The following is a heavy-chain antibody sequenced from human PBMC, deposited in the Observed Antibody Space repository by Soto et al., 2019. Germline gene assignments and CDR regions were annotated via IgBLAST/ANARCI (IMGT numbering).Heavy chain of an antibody. CDR2: IIPIFGTA. CDR3: ARDQQVFDGDNIYYGMDV. D-gene: IGHD3-10*01. CDR1: GGTFSSYA. J-gene: IGHJ6*02. Sequence: QVQLVQSGAEVKKPGSSVKVSCKASGGTFSSYAISWVRQAPGQGLEWMGGIIPIFGTANYAQKFQGRVTITADESTSTAYMELSSLRSEDTAVYYCARDQQVFDGDNIYYGMDVWGQGTTVTVSS. V-gene: IGHV1-69*01.